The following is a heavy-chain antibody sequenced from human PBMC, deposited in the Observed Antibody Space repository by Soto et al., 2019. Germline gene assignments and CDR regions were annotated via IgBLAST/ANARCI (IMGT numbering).Heavy chain of an antibody. CDR3: ASSDWYNPDGYFQH. CDR2: ISGSGSTT. CDR1: GFTFSTYA. D-gene: IGHD6-19*01. Sequence: EVQLLESGGGLVQPGGSLRFSCAASGFTFSTYAMSWVRQAPGKRLGWVSGISGSGSTTYYADSVKGRFTISRDNSKNTVYLQMNSLRAEDTAVYYCASSDWYNPDGYFQHWGQGTLVTVSS. V-gene: IGHV3-23*01. J-gene: IGHJ1*01.